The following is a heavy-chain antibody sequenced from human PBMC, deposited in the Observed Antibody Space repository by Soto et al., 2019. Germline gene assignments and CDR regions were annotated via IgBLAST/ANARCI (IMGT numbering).Heavy chain of an antibody. D-gene: IGHD3-3*02. CDR1: GGSFSTAA. Sequence: QVQVVQSGAKVKKPGSSVKVSCKASGGSFSTAAISWVRQAPGQGLEWMGGIMPIFRTADYAQKFQGRVTITADESTSTVYLELSSLRSEDTAVYYCAGDKDRPQLGGNYYYIMDVWGQGTTVTVSS. V-gene: IGHV1-69*12. J-gene: IGHJ6*02. CDR2: IMPIFRTA. CDR3: AGDKDRPQLGGNYYYIMDV.